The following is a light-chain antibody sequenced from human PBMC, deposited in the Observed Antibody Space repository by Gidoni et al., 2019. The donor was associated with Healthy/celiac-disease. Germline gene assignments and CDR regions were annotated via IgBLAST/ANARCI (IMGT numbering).Light chain of an antibody. Sequence: DIQMTQSPSTLSASVGDRVTITCRASQSISSWLAWYQQKPGKAPKLLIYKASSLESGVPSRCSGSGSGTEFTLTISSLQPDDFATYYCQQYNSYSYTFGQXTKLEIK. CDR3: QQYNSYSYT. J-gene: IGKJ2*01. CDR2: KAS. CDR1: QSISSW. V-gene: IGKV1-5*03.